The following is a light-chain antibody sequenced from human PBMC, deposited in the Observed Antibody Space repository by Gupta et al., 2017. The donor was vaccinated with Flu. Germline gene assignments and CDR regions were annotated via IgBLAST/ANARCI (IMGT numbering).Light chain of an antibody. CDR1: SGSIATNY. J-gene: IGLJ3*02. V-gene: IGLV6-57*03. CDR2: EDD. CDR3: QADYGNVWV. Sequence: TISSTRSSGSIATNYVRWYQQRPDSVPSLMIYEDDRRPTGVPSRISASIDRSSNSAALTISGMETEDEGDYFCQADYGNVWVFGGGTKLTVL.